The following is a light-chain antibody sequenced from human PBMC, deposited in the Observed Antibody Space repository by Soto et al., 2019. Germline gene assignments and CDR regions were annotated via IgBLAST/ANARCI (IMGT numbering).Light chain of an antibody. CDR2: GAS. J-gene: IGKJ1*01. V-gene: IGKV3D-20*02. CDR3: QLRDDWPPRWT. Sequence: EIVLTQSPGTLSLSPGERATLSCRASQSVSSSYLAWYQQKPGQAPRLLIYGASSRATGIPDRFSGSGSGTDFTLTISRLEPEDFAVYYCQLRDDWPPRWTFGQGTKVDIK. CDR1: QSVSSSY.